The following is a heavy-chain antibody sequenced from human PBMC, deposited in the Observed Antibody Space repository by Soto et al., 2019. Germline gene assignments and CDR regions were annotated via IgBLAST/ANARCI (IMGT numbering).Heavy chain of an antibody. CDR2: ISGSGDST. CDR1: GFTFSSYA. J-gene: IGHJ4*02. V-gene: IGHV3-23*01. CDR3: ARRGSGSYYDY. D-gene: IGHD1-26*01. Sequence: EVQLLESGGGLVQPGGSLRLSCAASGFTFSSYAMRWVRQAPGKGLEWVSAISGSGDSTYYADSGKGRFTTSRDNSKNTLYLQMNSLRAEDTAVYYCARRGSGSYYDYWCQGTLVTVSS.